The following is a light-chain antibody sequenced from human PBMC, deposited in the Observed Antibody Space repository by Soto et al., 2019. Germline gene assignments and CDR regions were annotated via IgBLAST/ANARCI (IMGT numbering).Light chain of an antibody. Sequence: DIVLTQSPGTLSLSPGEKATLSCRASESISDSFLAWYQQKPGQAPRLLIFGASTRASGIPDRFSGSGSGTDFTLTISRLEPEDFATYYCQHYNSYSEAFGQGTKVELK. V-gene: IGKV3-20*01. CDR3: QHYNSYSEA. CDR1: ESISDSF. J-gene: IGKJ1*01. CDR2: GAS.